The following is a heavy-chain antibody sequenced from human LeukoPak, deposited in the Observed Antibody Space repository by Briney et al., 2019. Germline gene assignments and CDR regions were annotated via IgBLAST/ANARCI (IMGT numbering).Heavy chain of an antibody. CDR1: GYTFTGYY. CDR3: ARDSRVSGDY. V-gene: IGHV1-2*06. Sequence: ASVKVSCKXSGYTFTGYYIHWVRQAPGQGLEWLGRIDPNSGGTSYAHNFQGRVTMTRDTSISTAYMDLSSLTSDDTAVYYCARDSRVSGDYWGQGTLVTVSS. CDR2: IDPNSGGT. J-gene: IGHJ4*02. D-gene: IGHD2-2*01.